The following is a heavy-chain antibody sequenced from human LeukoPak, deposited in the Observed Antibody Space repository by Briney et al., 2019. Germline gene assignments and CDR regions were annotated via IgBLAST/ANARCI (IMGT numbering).Heavy chain of an antibody. V-gene: IGHV4-39*07. J-gene: IGHJ4*02. CDR1: GGSISSSSYY. D-gene: IGHD4-17*01. CDR2: IYYSGST. Sequence: SSETLSLTCTVSGGSISSSSYYWGWIGQPPGKGLECIGSIYYSGSTYYNPSLKSRITISVDTSKNQFSLKLSSVTAADAAVYYCERAPRTTVTTPFDYWGQGTLVTVSS. CDR3: ERAPRTTVTTPFDY.